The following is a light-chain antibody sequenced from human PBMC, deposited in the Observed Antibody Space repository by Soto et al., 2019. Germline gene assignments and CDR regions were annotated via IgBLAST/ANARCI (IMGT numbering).Light chain of an antibody. CDR1: SSNIGSNT. V-gene: IGLV1-44*01. CDR2: SNN. CDR3: QSYDSSLSGVV. Sequence: QSVLTQPPSASGTPGRRVVISCSGSSSNIGSNTVNWYQQLPGTAPKLLIYSNNHRPSGVPDRFSGSKSGTSASLAITGLQAEDEADYYCQSYDSSLSGVVFGGGTKVTVL. J-gene: IGLJ2*01.